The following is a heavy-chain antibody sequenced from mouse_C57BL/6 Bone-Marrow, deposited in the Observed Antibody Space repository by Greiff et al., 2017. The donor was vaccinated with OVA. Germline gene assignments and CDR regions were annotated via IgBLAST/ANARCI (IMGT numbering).Heavy chain of an antibody. J-gene: IGHJ2*01. Sequence: VQLQQSGPELVKPGASVKISCKASGYAFSSYWMNWVKQRPGQGLEWIGRIYPGDGDTNYNGKFKGKATLTADKSSSTAYMQLSSLTSEDSAVYFCATDGRRTGDDWGKGTTLTVSS. V-gene: IGHV1-82*01. CDR1: GYAFSSYW. CDR3: ATDGRRTGDD. D-gene: IGHD1-1*01. CDR2: IYPGDGDT.